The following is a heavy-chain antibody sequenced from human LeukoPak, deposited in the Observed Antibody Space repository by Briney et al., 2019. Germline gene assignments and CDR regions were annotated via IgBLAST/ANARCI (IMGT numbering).Heavy chain of an antibody. CDR2: INHSGST. J-gene: IGHJ6*04. D-gene: IGHD2-15*01. Sequence: PSETLSLTCAGYGGSFSGYYWSWIRQPPGKGLEWIGEINHSGSTNYNPSLKSRVTISVDTSKNQFSLKLSSVTAADTAVYYCARGRQRCSGGSCYSNYYYGMDVWGKGTTVTVSS. CDR3: ARGRQRCSGGSCYSNYYYGMDV. V-gene: IGHV4-34*01. CDR1: GGSFSGYY.